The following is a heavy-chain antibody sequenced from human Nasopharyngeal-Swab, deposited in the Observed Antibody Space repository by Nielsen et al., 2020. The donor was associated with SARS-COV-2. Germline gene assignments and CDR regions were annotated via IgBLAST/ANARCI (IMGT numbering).Heavy chain of an antibody. CDR2: IIPILGIA. J-gene: IGHJ6*02. CDR3: AAGADYYYYGMDV. D-gene: IGHD1-26*01. Sequence: SVKVSCKASGGTFSSYAISWVRQAPGQGLGWMGRIIPILGIANYAQKFQGRVTITADKSTSTAYMELSSLRSEDTAVYYCAAGADYYYYGMDVWGQGITVTVSS. CDR1: GGTFSSYA. V-gene: IGHV1-69*04.